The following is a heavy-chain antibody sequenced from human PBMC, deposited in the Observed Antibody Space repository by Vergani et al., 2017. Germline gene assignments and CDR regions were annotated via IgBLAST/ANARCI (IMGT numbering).Heavy chain of an antibody. CDR1: GYTFTSSD. CDR3: ARRGSSCIYYSYYYGMDV. V-gene: IGHV1-8*01. J-gene: IGHJ6*02. CDR2: RNPNSGKT. Sequence: QVQLVQSGAEVKKPGASVKVSCKASGYTFTSSDIDWVRQATGQGLEWMGWRNPNSGKTGYAQKFQGRVTMTRTTSISTAYMELSSLRSEVTAVYYCARRGSSCIYYSYYYGMDVWGQGTTVTVSS. D-gene: IGHD6-13*01.